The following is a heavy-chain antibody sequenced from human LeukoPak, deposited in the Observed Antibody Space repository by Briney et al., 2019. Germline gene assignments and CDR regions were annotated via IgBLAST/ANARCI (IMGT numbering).Heavy chain of an antibody. CDR3: ARLAFCTNAVCFSNYYYSMDV. CDR2: IYPDDSDT. CDR1: GYSFTSYW. Sequence: GESLKISFKGSGYSFTSYWIGWGRQMPGKGLEWMGIIYPDDSDTKYSPSFQGQVTISADKSISTAYLQWSSLKASDTAMYYCARLAFCTNAVCFSNYYYSMDVWGRGTTVTVSS. D-gene: IGHD2-8*01. J-gene: IGHJ6*03. V-gene: IGHV5-51*01.